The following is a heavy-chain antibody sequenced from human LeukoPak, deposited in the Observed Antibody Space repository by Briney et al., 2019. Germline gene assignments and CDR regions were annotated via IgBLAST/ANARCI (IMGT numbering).Heavy chain of an antibody. CDR2: IYYSGST. Sequence: PSGTLSLTCTVSGGSITNYYWSWIRQPPGKGLEWVGYIYYSGSTNYNPSLKSRVTISLDTSKKQFSLKLSSLTAADTAVYYCASDYDSGGYYFVWGQGTLVTVSS. V-gene: IGHV4-59*01. CDR3: ASDYDSGGYYFV. CDR1: GGSITNYY. D-gene: IGHD3-22*01. J-gene: IGHJ4*02.